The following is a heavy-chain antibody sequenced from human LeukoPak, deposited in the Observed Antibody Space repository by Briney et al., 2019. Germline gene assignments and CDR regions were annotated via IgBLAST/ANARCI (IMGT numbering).Heavy chain of an antibody. J-gene: IGHJ3*02. V-gene: IGHV4-30-2*01. Sequence: SETLSLTCTVSGGSISSGGYYWSWIRQPPGKGLEWIGYIYHSGSTYYNPSLKSRVTISVDRSKNQFSLKLSSVTAADTAVYYCASGTIFGVVPGAFDIWGQGTMVTVSS. D-gene: IGHD3-3*01. CDR3: ASGTIFGVVPGAFDI. CDR2: IYHSGST. CDR1: GGSISSGGYY.